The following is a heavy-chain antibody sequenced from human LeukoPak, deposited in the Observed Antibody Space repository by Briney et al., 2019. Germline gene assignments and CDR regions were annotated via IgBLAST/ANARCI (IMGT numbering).Heavy chain of an antibody. CDR3: TRDFYRFLRGVFDY. J-gene: IGHJ4*02. CDR2: ISSSGSTI. Sequence: GGSLRLSCAASGFTFSSYEMNWVRQAPGKGLEWVSYISSSGSTIYYADSVKGRFTISRDNAKNSLYLQMNSLRAEDTAVYYCTRDFYRFLRGVFDYWGQGTLVTVSS. V-gene: IGHV3-48*03. CDR1: GFTFSSYE. D-gene: IGHD2/OR15-2a*01.